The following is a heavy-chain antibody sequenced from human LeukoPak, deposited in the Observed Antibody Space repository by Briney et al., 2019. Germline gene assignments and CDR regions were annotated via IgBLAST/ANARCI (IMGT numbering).Heavy chain of an antibody. CDR1: GFTFSDYY. CDR3: ARYLSRGLRFLAKYYYYYYMDV. J-gene: IGHJ6*03. CDR2: ISSSGSTI. D-gene: IGHD3-3*01. V-gene: IGHV3-11*01. Sequence: GGSLRLSCAASGFTFSDYYMSWIRQAPGKGLEWVSYISSSGSTIYYADSVKGRFTISRDNAKNSLYLQMNSLRAEDTAVYYCARYLSRGLRFLAKYYYYYYMDVWGKGTTITVSS.